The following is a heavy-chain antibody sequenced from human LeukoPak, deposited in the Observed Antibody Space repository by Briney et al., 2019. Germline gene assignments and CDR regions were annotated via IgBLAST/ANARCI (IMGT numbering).Heavy chain of an antibody. CDR3: ARVYNYYDTSGYYLGNYFDH. J-gene: IGHJ4*02. CDR1: GYTFTSYG. CDR2: ISVYNGNT. D-gene: IGHD3-22*01. V-gene: IGHV1-18*01. Sequence: ASVKVSCKASGYTFTSYGISWVRQAPGQGLEWMGWISVYNGNTNNAQKLQGRVTMTTDTSTSTAYMELRSLRSDDTAVYYCARVYNYYDTSGYYLGNYFDHWGRGTLVTVS.